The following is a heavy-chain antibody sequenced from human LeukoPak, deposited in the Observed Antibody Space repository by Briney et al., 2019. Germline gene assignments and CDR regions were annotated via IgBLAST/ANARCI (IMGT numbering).Heavy chain of an antibody. CDR2: ISSSGSTI. J-gene: IGHJ4*02. CDR1: GFTFSSYE. V-gene: IGHV3-48*03. CDR3: ARASGSSGWYHFDY. D-gene: IGHD6-19*01. Sequence: GGSLRLXCAASGFTFSSYEMNWVRQAPGKELEWVSYISSSGSTIYYADSVKGRFTISRDNAKNSLYLQMNSLRAEDTAVYYCARASGSSGWYHFDYWGQGTLVTVSS.